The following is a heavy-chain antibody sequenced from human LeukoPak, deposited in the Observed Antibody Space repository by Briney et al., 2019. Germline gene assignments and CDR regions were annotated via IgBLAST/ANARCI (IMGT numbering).Heavy chain of an antibody. D-gene: IGHD3-22*01. Sequence: GGSLRLSCAASGFTFSSYSMNWVRQAPGKGLEWVSSISSSSSYIYYADSVKGRFTISRDNAKNSLYLQMNSLRAEDTAVYYCARDFDYYDSSGRLRDWGQGTLVTVSS. CDR3: ARDFDYYDSSGRLRD. V-gene: IGHV3-21*04. CDR2: ISSSSSYI. CDR1: GFTFSSYS. J-gene: IGHJ4*02.